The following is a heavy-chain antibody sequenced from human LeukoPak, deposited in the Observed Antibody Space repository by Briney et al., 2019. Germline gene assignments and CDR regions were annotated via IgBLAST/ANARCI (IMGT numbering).Heavy chain of an antibody. D-gene: IGHD3-3*01. Sequence: GGSLRLSCAASGFTFSSYAMSWVRQAPGKGLEWVANIKQDGSEKYYVDSVKGRFTISRDNAKNSLYLQMNSLRAEDTAVYYCASDRDYDFWSGYYQHYYYYMDVWGKGTTVTVSS. CDR2: IKQDGSEK. CDR3: ASDRDYDFWSGYYQHYYYYMDV. J-gene: IGHJ6*03. CDR1: GFTFSSYA. V-gene: IGHV3-7*01.